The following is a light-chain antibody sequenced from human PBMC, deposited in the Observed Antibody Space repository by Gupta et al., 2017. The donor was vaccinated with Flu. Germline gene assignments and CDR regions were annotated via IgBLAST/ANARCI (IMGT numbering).Light chain of an antibody. CDR3: SSYTRSDTVV. CDR1: SSEVGDYDY. Sequence: ITIACTATSSEVGDYDYVSWYQQHPAQALNLILYEVKKRPAGISGRVSGSKSGKTASLTISGPQAEDEAHYFCSSYTRSDTVVFGGGTKLTVL. J-gene: IGLJ3*02. CDR2: EVK. V-gene: IGLV2-14*01.